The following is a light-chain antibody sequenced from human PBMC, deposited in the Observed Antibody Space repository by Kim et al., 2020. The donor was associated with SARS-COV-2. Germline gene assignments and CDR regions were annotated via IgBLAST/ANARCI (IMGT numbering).Light chain of an antibody. Sequence: DIQMTQSPSSLAASVGDRVTITCRASQSINAYLHWYQQKPGKAPKLLIYAASTFQSGVPSRFSGSGSGTDFTLTINSLQTEEIATHNCPHSPSTTLFPFGGGP. CDR1: QSINAY. J-gene: IGKJ4*01. CDR2: AAS. V-gene: IGKV1-39*01. CDR3: PHSPSTTLFP.